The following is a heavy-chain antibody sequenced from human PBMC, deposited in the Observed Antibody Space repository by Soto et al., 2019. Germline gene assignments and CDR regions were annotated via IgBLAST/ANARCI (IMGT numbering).Heavy chain of an antibody. V-gene: IGHV3-9*01. J-gene: IGHJ4*02. CDR3: AKASGQWLVPFDY. CDR2: ISWNSGSI. Sequence: EVQLVESGGGLVQPGRSLRLSCAASGFTFDDYAMHWVRQAPGKGLEWVSGISWNSGSIGYADSVKGRFTISRDNAKNSLYRQMNSLRAEDTALYYCAKASGQWLVPFDYWGQGTLVTVSS. D-gene: IGHD6-19*01. CDR1: GFTFDDYA.